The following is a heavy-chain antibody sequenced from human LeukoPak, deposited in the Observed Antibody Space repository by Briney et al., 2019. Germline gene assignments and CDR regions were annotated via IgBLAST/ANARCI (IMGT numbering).Heavy chain of an antibody. D-gene: IGHD6-6*01. CDR3: ARRDYSSSSIGWFDP. J-gene: IGHJ5*02. Sequence: ASVKVSCKASGYTFTSYGISWVRQAPGQGLEWMGWISAYNGNTNYAQKLQGRVTMTTDTSTSTAYMELRSLRSDDTAVYYCARRDYSSSSIGWFDPWGQGTLVTVSS. V-gene: IGHV1-18*01. CDR1: GYTFTSYG. CDR2: ISAYNGNT.